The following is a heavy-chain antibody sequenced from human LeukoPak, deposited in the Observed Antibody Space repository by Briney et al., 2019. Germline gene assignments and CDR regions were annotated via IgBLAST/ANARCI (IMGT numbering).Heavy chain of an antibody. CDR1: GGSISSYY. V-gene: IGHV4-59*08. Sequence: PSETLSLTCTVSGGSISSYYWSWIRQPPGKGLEWIGYIYYSGSTNYNPSLKSRVTISVDTSKNQFSLKLSSVAAADTAVYYCARHRDGYNWFFDYWGQGTLVTVSS. CDR3: ARHRDGYNWFFDY. J-gene: IGHJ4*02. CDR2: IYYSGST. D-gene: IGHD5-24*01.